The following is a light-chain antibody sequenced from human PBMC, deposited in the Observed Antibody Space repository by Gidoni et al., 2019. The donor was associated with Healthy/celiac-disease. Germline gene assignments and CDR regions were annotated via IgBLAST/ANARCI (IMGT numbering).Light chain of an antibody. J-gene: IGKJ1*01. CDR1: QRVSSN. V-gene: IGKV3-15*01. CDR2: GAS. Sequence: ELVLTQPPATLSVSPGERATLSCRASQRVSSNLAWYQQKPGQAPRLLIYGASTRATGIPARFSGSGSGTEFTLTISSLQSEDFAVYYCQQYNNWPWTFGQGTKVEIK. CDR3: QQYNNWPWT.